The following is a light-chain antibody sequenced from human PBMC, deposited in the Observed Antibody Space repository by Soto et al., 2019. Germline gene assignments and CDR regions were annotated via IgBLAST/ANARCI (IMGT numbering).Light chain of an antibody. J-gene: IGLJ2*01. CDR1: RDDVGGYNY. V-gene: IGLV2-8*01. Sequence: QPVLTQPPSASGSPGQSVTISCTGTRDDVGGYNYVSWFQHHPGKAPKLMIYEVYKRPSGVPARFSGSKSGNTASLTVSGLQAGDEAIYYCSSYVTSNVVVFGGGTQLTVL. CDR3: SSYVTSNVVV. CDR2: EVY.